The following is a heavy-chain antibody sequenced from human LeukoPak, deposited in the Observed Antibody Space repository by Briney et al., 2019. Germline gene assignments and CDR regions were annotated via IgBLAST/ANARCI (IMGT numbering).Heavy chain of an antibody. CDR2: IYSGGST. Sequence: GGSLRLSCAASGFTVSSNYRSWVRQAPGEGLEWVSVIYSGGSTYYADSVKGRFTISRDNSKNTLYLQMNSLRPEDTAVYHCATHCSGGGCYSLLSYHYYMDVWGKGTTVTVSS. V-gene: IGHV3-66*04. CDR1: GFTVSSNY. J-gene: IGHJ6*03. D-gene: IGHD2-15*01. CDR3: ATHCSGGGCYSLLSYHYYMDV.